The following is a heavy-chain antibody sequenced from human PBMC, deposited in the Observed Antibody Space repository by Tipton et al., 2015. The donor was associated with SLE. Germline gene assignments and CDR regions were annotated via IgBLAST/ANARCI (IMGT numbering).Heavy chain of an antibody. CDR1: GGSISNSRYY. CDR2: IHHSGTT. Sequence: TLSLTCTVYGGSISNSRYYWGWIRQPPGKGLEWIGSIHHSGTTYHNPSLKSRVIQSIDTSKNQISLTVTSVTAADTAVYFCARGGGSFYDFWRGGGHSHHYMDVWGKGTTVTVSS. J-gene: IGHJ6*03. CDR3: ARGGGSFYDFWRGGGHSHHYMDV. V-gene: IGHV4-39*07. D-gene: IGHD3-3*01.